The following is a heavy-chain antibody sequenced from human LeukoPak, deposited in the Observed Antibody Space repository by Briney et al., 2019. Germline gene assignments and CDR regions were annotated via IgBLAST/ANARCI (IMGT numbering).Heavy chain of an antibody. J-gene: IGHJ4*02. CDR2: TRYDGSHS. V-gene: IGHV3-30*02. CDR1: GFAFSTYG. D-gene: IGHD5-18*01. Sequence: GGSLRLSCAASGFAFSTYGMHWARQAPGKGLEWVAFTRYDGSHSEYEDSVKGRFSIARDDSKSTLYLQMNSLRAEDTGVYYCARDNSYGFMGCMDYWGQGTRVTVSS. CDR3: ARDNSYGFMGCMDY.